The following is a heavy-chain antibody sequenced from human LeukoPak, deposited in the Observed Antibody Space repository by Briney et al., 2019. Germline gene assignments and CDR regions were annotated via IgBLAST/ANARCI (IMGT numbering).Heavy chain of an antibody. J-gene: IGHJ4*02. D-gene: IGHD5-18*01. CDR2: IYSGGST. CDR1: GFTVSSNY. CDR3: ARDRTEIQGGDY. Sequence: GGSLRLSCAASGFTVSSNYMSWVRQAPGKGLEWVSVIYSGGSTYYADSVKGRFTISRDNSKNTLYLQMNSLRAEDTAVYYCARDRTEIQGGDYWGQGTLVTVSS. V-gene: IGHV3-66*01.